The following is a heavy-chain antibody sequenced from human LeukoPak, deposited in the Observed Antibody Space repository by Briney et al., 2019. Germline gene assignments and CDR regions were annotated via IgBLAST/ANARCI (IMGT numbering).Heavy chain of an antibody. Sequence: ASVKVSCKASGYTFTTYSLAWVRQAPGQSLEWMGWISVNNGGTKYAQSFQDRVTLTRDTSTNTAYLELRSLRSDDTAIIYCATATQPRGYFLHWGQGTLVTVSS. J-gene: IGHJ1*01. CDR2: ISVNNGGT. CDR3: ATATQPRGYFLH. CDR1: GYTFTTYS. D-gene: IGHD2-2*01. V-gene: IGHV1-18*01.